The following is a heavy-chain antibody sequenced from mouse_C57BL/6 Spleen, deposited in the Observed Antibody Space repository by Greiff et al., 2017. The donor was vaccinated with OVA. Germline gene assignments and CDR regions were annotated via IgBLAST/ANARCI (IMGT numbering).Heavy chain of an antibody. J-gene: IGHJ3*01. V-gene: IGHV1-63*01. Sequence: VNVVESGAELVRPGTSVKMSCKASGYTFTNYWIGWAKQRPGHGLEWIGDIYPGGGYTNYNEKFKGKATLTADKSSSTAYMQFSSLTSEDSAIYYCARGDGRTWFAYWGQGTLVTVSA. CDR1: GYTFTNYW. CDR3: ARGDGRTWFAY. CDR2: IYPGGGYT. D-gene: IGHD2-3*01.